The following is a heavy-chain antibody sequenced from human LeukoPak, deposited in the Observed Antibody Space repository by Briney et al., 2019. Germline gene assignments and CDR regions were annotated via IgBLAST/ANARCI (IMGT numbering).Heavy chain of an antibody. V-gene: IGHV3-30*02. CDR1: GFTFSSYS. D-gene: IGHD6-13*01. J-gene: IGHJ5*02. CDR2: IRNDGSND. Sequence: PGGSLRLSCAASGFTFSSYSMNWVRQAPGKGLEWVAFIRNDGSNDYYPDSVKGRFTISRDNSRNTLYLQMNGLRAEDTAFYYCAKGGSSSHNWFDPWGQGTRVTVSS. CDR3: AKGGSSSHNWFDP.